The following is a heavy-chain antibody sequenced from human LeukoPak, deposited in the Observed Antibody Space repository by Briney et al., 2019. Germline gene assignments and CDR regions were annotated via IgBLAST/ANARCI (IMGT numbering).Heavy chain of an antibody. CDR3: ARDGLGSAHAY. D-gene: IGHD3/OR15-3a*01. CDR1: GLTYSSYW. J-gene: IGHJ4*02. Sequence: GGSLRLSCAPSGLTYSSYWMHWVRQAPGKGLMWLSRINGDGSSTKYAASVKGRFTISRDNAKNTLYLQMNSLRAEDTAVYYCARDGLGSAHAYWGQGTLGTVS. CDR2: INGDGSST. V-gene: IGHV3-74*01.